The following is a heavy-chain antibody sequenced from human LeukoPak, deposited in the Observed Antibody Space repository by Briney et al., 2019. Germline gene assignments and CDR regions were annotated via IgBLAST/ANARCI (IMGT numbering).Heavy chain of an antibody. CDR1: GYTFTGHY. CDR3: ARDNGRGYPVYFGY. D-gene: IGHD3-22*01. V-gene: IGHV1-2*02. Sequence: ASVKVSCKASGYTFTGHYIHWVRQAPGQGLEWMGWIGPNSGVTNYAQKFQGRVTMTRDTSITTAYMEMSSLRSDDTAVYYCARDNGRGYPVYFGYWGQGTLVTVSS. J-gene: IGHJ4*02. CDR2: IGPNSGVT.